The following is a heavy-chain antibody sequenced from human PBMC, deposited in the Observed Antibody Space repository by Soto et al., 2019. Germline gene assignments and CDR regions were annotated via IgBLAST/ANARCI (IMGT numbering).Heavy chain of an antibody. Sequence: ASVKVSCKASGYTFTSYGISWVRQAPGQGLEWMGWISAYNGNTNYAQKLQGRVTMTTDTSTSTAYMELRSLRSDDTAVYYCARDRGTGTYYYDSSGPDYWGQGTLVTVSS. CDR1: GYTFTSYG. J-gene: IGHJ4*02. D-gene: IGHD3-22*01. CDR2: ISAYNGNT. V-gene: IGHV1-18*01. CDR3: ARDRGTGTYYYDSSGPDY.